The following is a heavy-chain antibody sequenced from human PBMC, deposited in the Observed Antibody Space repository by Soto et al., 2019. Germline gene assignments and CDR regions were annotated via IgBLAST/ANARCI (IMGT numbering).Heavy chain of an antibody. V-gene: IGHV3-9*01. Sequence: EVQLVESGGGLVQPGRSLRLSCAASGFTFDDYAMHWVRQAPGKGLEWVSGISWNSGSIGYADSVKGRFTISRDNAKNSLYLQMNSLRAEDTALYYCAKGIGRGYDFWSCFDYWGQGTLVTVSS. D-gene: IGHD3-3*01. J-gene: IGHJ4*02. CDR1: GFTFDDYA. CDR2: ISWNSGSI. CDR3: AKGIGRGYDFWSCFDY.